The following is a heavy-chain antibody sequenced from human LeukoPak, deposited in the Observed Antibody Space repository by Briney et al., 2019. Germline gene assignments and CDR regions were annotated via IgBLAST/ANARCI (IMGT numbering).Heavy chain of an antibody. CDR1: GGSFSGYY. CDR2: INNSGIT. CDR3: ASSRGYTSGLWYYYMDV. Sequence: SSETLSLTCAVYGGSFSGYYWSWIRQPPGTGLEWIAEINNSGITNYNPSLKGRVTISIDTSKNQFSLKLSSVTAADTAVYYCASSRGYTSGLWYYYMDVWGKGTTVTVSS. V-gene: IGHV4-34*01. J-gene: IGHJ6*03. D-gene: IGHD6-25*01.